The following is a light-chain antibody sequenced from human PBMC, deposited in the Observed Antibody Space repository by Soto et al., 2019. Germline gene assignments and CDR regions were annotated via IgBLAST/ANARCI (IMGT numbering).Light chain of an antibody. CDR3: ATWDDRLQGLV. J-gene: IGLJ2*01. V-gene: IGLV1-44*01. Sequence: QSVVTQPPSASGTPGQRVTISCSGSSSNIGSDTVNWYQQVPGTAPQLLIYGNNQRPSVVPDRFSGYKSGTSASLAIRGLQSEDEDDYFCATWDDRLQGLVFGGGTKVTVL. CDR2: GNN. CDR1: SSNIGSDT.